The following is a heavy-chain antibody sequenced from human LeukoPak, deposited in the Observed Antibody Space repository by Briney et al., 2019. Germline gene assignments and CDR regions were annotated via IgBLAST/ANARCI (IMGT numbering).Heavy chain of an antibody. D-gene: IGHD4-17*01. Sequence: PGRSLRLSCAASGFTFSSYGMHWVRQAPGKGLEWVAVIWYDGSNKYYADSVKGRFTISRDNSKNTLYLQMNSLRAGDTAVYYCARDRNGNYGRWGFDYWGQGTLVTVSS. V-gene: IGHV3-33*08. J-gene: IGHJ4*02. CDR2: IWYDGSNK. CDR1: GFTFSSYG. CDR3: ARDRNGNYGRWGFDY.